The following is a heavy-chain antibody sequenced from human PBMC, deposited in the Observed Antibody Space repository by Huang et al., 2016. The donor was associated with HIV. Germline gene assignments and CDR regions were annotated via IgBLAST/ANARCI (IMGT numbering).Heavy chain of an antibody. V-gene: IGHV3-30-3*01. Sequence: QVQLVESGGGVAQPGRSLRLSCAASGFTFSGYAMHWVRQAPGKGLGWVAVMSYDGINNHYADSVKGRFTISRDNSKNTLYLQMNSLRAEDTAVYYCARDGLVSNYYYDSSGYYLGDAFDIWGQGTMVTVSS. CDR1: GFTFSGYA. D-gene: IGHD3-22*01. CDR3: ARDGLVSNYYYDSSGYYLGDAFDI. J-gene: IGHJ3*02. CDR2: MSYDGINN.